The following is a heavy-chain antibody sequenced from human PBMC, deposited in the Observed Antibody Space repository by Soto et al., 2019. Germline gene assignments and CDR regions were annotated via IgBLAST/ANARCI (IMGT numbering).Heavy chain of an antibody. J-gene: IGHJ3*02. CDR2: INHSGST. D-gene: IGHD3-9*01. CDR3: ARGYYDILTGRRGLAIDI. V-gene: IGHV4-34*01. CDR1: GGSFSGYY. Sequence: SETLSLTCAVYGGSFSGYYWSWIRQPPGKGLEWIGEINHSGSTNYNPSLKSRVTISVDTSKNQFSLKLSSVTAADTAVYYCARGYYDILTGRRGLAIDIWGQGTMVTVSS.